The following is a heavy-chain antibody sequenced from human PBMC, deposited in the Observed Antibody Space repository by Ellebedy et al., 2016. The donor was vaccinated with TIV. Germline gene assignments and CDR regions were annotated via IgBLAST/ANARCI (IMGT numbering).Heavy chain of an antibody. D-gene: IGHD4-17*01. CDR1: GFTFSSYA. Sequence: PGGSLRLSCAASGFTFSSYAMTWVRQAPGKGLEWVSAINSISGSTWYAESVKGRFTISRDNSKNTLYLQMNSLRAEDTALYYCAKDEDTDYGDWYFDLWGRGTLVIVSS. CDR2: INSISGST. V-gene: IGHV3-23*01. CDR3: AKDEDTDYGDWYFDL. J-gene: IGHJ2*01.